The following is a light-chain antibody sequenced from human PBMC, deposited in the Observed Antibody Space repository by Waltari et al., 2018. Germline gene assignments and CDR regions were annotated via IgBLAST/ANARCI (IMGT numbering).Light chain of an antibody. CDR3: SSYTSTSTLV. Sequence: QSALTQPASVSGSPGQSITISCTGTSSDVGGYDSVSWYQHPPGQAPQLLIFDVSYRPSGVSTRFSGSKSGNTASLTISGLQAEDEADYSCSSYTSTSTLVFGSGTKVTVL. V-gene: IGLV2-14*03. CDR2: DVS. J-gene: IGLJ1*01. CDR1: SSDVGGYDS.